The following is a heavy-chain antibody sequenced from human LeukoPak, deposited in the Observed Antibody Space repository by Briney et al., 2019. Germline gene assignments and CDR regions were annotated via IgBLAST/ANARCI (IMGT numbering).Heavy chain of an antibody. CDR3: ARVVISSDAFDI. Sequence: GASVKVSCKASGYTFTGYYLHWVRQAPGQGLEWMGWTNPNGGGTNYEQKFQGRVTMTRDTSISTAYMELSRLRSDDTAVYYCARVVISSDAFDIWGQGTMVTVSS. CDR2: TNPNGGGT. V-gene: IGHV1-2*02. D-gene: IGHD3-22*01. J-gene: IGHJ3*02. CDR1: GYTFTGYY.